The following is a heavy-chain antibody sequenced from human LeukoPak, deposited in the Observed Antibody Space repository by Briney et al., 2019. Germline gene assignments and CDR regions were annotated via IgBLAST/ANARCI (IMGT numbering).Heavy chain of an antibody. V-gene: IGHV3-66*01. Sequence: GGSLRLSCAASGFTVSSNYMSWVRQAPGKGLEWVSVVYSGGSTYYADSVKGRFTISRDNSKNTLYLQMNSLRAEDTAVYYCASDSSGYLNFDYWGQGTLVTVSS. CDR3: ASDSSGYLNFDY. CDR2: VYSGGST. D-gene: IGHD3-22*01. CDR1: GFTVSSNY. J-gene: IGHJ4*02.